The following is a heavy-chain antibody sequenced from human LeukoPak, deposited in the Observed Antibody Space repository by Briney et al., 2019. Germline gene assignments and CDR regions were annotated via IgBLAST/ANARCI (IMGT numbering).Heavy chain of an antibody. CDR3: AREYYYDSSGHAFCAFDI. Sequence: GGSLRLSCAASGFTFSSYGMSWVRQAPGKGLEWVSAISGSGSTIYYADSVKGRFTISRDNAKNSLYLQMNSLRAEDTAVYYCAREYYYDSSGHAFCAFDIWGQGTMVTVSS. CDR1: GFTFSSYG. J-gene: IGHJ3*02. V-gene: IGHV3-48*04. D-gene: IGHD3-22*01. CDR2: ISGSGSTI.